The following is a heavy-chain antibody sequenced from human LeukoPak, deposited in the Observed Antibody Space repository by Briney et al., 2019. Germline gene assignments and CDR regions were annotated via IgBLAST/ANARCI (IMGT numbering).Heavy chain of an antibody. CDR3: ATSGSSRNFDY. CDR1: GGSISSYY. V-gene: IGHV4-59*01. D-gene: IGHD1-26*01. Sequence: PSETLSLTCTVSGGSISSYYWSWIRQPPGKRLEWIGYIYYSGSTNYNPSLKSRVTISVDTSKNQFSLKLSSVTAADTAVYYCATSGSSRNFDYWGQGTLVTVSS. J-gene: IGHJ4*02. CDR2: IYYSGST.